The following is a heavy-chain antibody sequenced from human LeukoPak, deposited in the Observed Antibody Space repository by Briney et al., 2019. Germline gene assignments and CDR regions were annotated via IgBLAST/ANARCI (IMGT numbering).Heavy chain of an antibody. CDR1: GFTFSSYA. D-gene: IGHD3-10*01. CDR3: ARTRITMVRGVISGYYYMDV. CDR2: ISSNGGST. V-gene: IGHV3-64*01. J-gene: IGHJ6*03. Sequence: GGSLRLSCAASGFTFSSYAMHWVRQAPGKGLEYVSAISSNGGSTYYANSVKGRFTISRDNSKNTLYLQMGSLRAEDMAVYYCARTRITMVRGVISGYYYMDVCGKGTTVTVSS.